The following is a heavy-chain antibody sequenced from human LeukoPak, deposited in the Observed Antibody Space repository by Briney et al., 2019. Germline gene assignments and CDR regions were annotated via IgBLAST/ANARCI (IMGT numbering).Heavy chain of an antibody. Sequence: ASVKVSCKASGYTFTSYYMHWVRQAPGQGLEWMGIINPIGGTTDYAQKFQGRVTMTRDTSTSTVYMELSSLRSDDTAVYYCARVGGGYDSDGAYWGQGTLVIVSS. D-gene: IGHD5-12*01. V-gene: IGHV1-46*01. CDR3: ARVGGGYDSDGAY. CDR2: INPIGGTT. CDR1: GYTFTSYY. J-gene: IGHJ4*02.